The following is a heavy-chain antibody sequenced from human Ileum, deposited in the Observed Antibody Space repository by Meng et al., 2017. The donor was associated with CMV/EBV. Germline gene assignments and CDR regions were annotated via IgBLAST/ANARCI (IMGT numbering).Heavy chain of an antibody. D-gene: IGHD3-10*01. J-gene: IGHJ5*02. V-gene: IGHV4-4*07. CDR1: GGSLTSYY. CDR3: ARAAARGVPVDL. CDR2: IHPTGTT. Sequence: QLHLQEAGQELSQPSEPLSLTCTCTGGSLTSYYWTWIRQPAGKGLEWIGRIHPTGTTDDNPSLRSRVSMSLDKSKNQFSLKLTSVTAADTAVYYCARAAARGVPVDLWGQGTLVTVSS.